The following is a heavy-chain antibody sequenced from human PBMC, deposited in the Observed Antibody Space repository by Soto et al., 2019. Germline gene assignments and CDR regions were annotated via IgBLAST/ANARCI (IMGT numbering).Heavy chain of an antibody. V-gene: IGHV3-23*01. CDR2: ISGSGGST. J-gene: IGHJ4*02. CDR1: GFTFSSYA. D-gene: IGHD1-26*01. CDR3: AKVEFPSIVGDTTEDYFDY. Sequence: GGSLRLSCAASGFTFSSYAMSWVRQAPGKGLEWVSAISGSGGSTYYADSVKGRFTISRDNSKNTLYLQMNSLRAEDTAVYYCAKVEFPSIVGDTTEDYFDYWGQGTLVTVSS.